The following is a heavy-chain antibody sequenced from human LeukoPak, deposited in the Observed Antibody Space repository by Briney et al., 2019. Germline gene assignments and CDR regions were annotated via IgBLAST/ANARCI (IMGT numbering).Heavy chain of an antibody. D-gene: IGHD3-16*01. CDR1: GHTFTSYG. CDR3: ARDRQGGALDY. V-gene: IGHV1-18*01. J-gene: IGHJ4*02. Sequence: GASGKVSGKASGHTFTSYGISWVRQAPGQGREGMGWISAYNGNTNYAQKLQGRVTMTTDTSTSTAYMELRSLRSDDTAVYYCARDRQGGALDYWGQGTLVTVSS. CDR2: ISAYNGNT.